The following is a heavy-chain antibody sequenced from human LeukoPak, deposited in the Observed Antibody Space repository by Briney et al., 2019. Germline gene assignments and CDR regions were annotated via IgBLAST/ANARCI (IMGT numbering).Heavy chain of an antibody. CDR1: GFTFSNHW. D-gene: IGHD5-18*01. J-gene: IGHJ4*02. Sequence: GGSLRFSWEASGFTFSNHWMHWVRQAPGKGLMWVSRINRGGSRTDYADSVKGRFTISRDDAKNTLYLQLNSLRAEDTAVYFCARGGSDTAMAHDYWGQGTLVTVSS. CDR2: INRGGSRT. V-gene: IGHV3-74*01. CDR3: ARGGSDTAMAHDY.